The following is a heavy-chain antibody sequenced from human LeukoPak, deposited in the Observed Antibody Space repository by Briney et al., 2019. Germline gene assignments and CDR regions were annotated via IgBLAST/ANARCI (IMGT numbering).Heavy chain of an antibody. CDR1: GYSSSSGYY. V-gene: IGHV4-38-2*02. D-gene: IGHD6-6*01. J-gene: IGHJ6*03. CDR2: IYHSGST. CDR3: ARDRFGSSSSRRGYMDV. Sequence: SETLSLTCTVSGYSSSSGYYWGWIRPPPGKGLEWIGNIYHSGSTYYNPSLKSRVTIDTSKNQFSLKLSSVTAADTAVYYCARDRFGSSSSRRGYMDVWGKGTTVTVSS.